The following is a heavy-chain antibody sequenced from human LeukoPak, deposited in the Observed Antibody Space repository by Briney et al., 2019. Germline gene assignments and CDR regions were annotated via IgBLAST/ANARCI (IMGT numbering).Heavy chain of an antibody. CDR3: ARGGVRAYYDSSGYYYSSEYLDY. Sequence: PSETLSLTCAVYGGSFSGYYWSWIRQPPGKGLEWIGEINHSGSTNYNPSLKSRVTISVDTSKNQFSLKLSSVTAADTAVYYCARGGVRAYYDSSGYYYSSEYLDYWGQGTLVTVSS. J-gene: IGHJ4*02. CDR2: INHSGST. V-gene: IGHV4-34*01. CDR1: GGSFSGYY. D-gene: IGHD3-22*01.